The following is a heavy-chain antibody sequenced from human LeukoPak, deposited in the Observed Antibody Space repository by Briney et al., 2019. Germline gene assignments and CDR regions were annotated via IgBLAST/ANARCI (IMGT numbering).Heavy chain of an antibody. V-gene: IGHV3-74*03. J-gene: IGHJ4*02. CDR3: AREGRVTGYDFDS. Sequence: PGGSLSLSCAASGFTFSTYWMHWVRQAPGKGLVWVSRINTDGSSITYADSVKGRFTISRDNAKNTLYLQMNSLRVEDTAVFYCAREGRVTGYDFDSWGQGTLVTVSS. CDR1: GFTFSTYW. CDR2: INTDGSSI. D-gene: IGHD5-12*01.